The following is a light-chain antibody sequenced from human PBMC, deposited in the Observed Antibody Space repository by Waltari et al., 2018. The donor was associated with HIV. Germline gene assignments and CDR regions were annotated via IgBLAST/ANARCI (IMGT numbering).Light chain of an antibody. J-gene: IGLJ3*02. CDR2: EVS. CDR3: SSYTSSSTRV. Sequence: QSALTQPASVSGSPGQSIPISCTGTSSDVGGYNYVSWYQQHPGKAPKLMIYEVSNRPSGVSNRCSGSKSGNTASLTISGLQAEDEADYYCSSYTSSSTRVFGGGTNLTVL. V-gene: IGLV2-14*01. CDR1: SSDVGGYNY.